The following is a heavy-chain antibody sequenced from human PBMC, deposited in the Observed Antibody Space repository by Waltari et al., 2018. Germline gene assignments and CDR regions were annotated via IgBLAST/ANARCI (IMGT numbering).Heavy chain of an antibody. CDR2: IYSTGPT. CDR1: NGSIHSSF. J-gene: IGHJ4*02. V-gene: IGHV4-59*08. D-gene: IGHD6-6*01. Sequence: QVQLQESGPGLVKPSETLSLTCSVPNGSIHSSFWSWIRQPPGKGLEWIGYIYSTGPTDYNPSLGSRVTISVDTSKNQFSLRLSSVTAADTAVYYCARHGGVAALYYFDYWGQGTLVTVSS. CDR3: ARHGGVAALYYFDY.